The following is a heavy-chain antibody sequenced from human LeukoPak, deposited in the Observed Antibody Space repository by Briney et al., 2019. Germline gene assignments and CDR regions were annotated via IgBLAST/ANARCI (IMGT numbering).Heavy chain of an antibody. CDR2: NYPGDSDT. Sequence: GESLKISCKGSGYSFTSYWIGWVRQMPGKGLEWMGINYPGDSDTRYSPSFQGQVTISADKSINTAYLQWSSLKASDSAMYYCARGSQNVVITAYDYWGQGTLVPVSS. J-gene: IGHJ4*02. CDR3: ARGSQNVVITAYDY. CDR1: GYSFTSYW. V-gene: IGHV5-51*01. D-gene: IGHD3-22*01.